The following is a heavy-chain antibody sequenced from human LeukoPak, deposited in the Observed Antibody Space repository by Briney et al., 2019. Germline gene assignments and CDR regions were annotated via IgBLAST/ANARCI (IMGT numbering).Heavy chain of an antibody. J-gene: IGHJ4*02. D-gene: IGHD2-2*01. CDR3: ARVMGRYCSSTSCYVDY. CDR1: GITFSSYA. V-gene: IGHV3-30*04. Sequence: PGGSLRLSCAASGITFSSYAMHWVHQAPGKGLEWVAVISYDGSNKYYADSVKGRFTISRDNSKNTLYLQMNSLRAEDTAVYYCARVMGRYCSSTSCYVDYWGQGTLVTVSS. CDR2: ISYDGSNK.